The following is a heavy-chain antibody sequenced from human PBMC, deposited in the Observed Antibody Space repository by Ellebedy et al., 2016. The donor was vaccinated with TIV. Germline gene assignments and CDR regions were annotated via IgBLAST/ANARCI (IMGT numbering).Heavy chain of an antibody. CDR3: ARDDVGRITMIVVVNMDYYYGMDV. D-gene: IGHD3-22*01. CDR1: GFTFSSYS. CDR2: ISSSSSYI. V-gene: IGHV3-21*01. Sequence: GGSLRLXCAASGFTFSSYSMNWVRQAPGKGLEWVSSISSSSSYIYYADSVKGRFTISRDNAKNSLYLQMNSLRAEDTAVYYCARDDVGRITMIVVVNMDYYYGMDVWGQGTTVTVSS. J-gene: IGHJ6*02.